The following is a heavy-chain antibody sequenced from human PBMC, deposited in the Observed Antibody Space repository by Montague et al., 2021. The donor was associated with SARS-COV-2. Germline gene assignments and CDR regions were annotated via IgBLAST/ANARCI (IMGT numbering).Heavy chain of an antibody. D-gene: IGHD4/OR15-4a*01. CDR3: VRDRFDFGAGGQGPIDF. CDR2: MHFTGNT. Sequence: SETLSLTCSVSGVSVTNHYWSWIRQPAGKGLEWIGRMHFTGNTNFSPFLSCRVTMSADTSKNQFSLKLTSVTAADTAIYFCVRDRFDFGAGGQGPIDFWGQGTLVTVSS. CDR1: GVSVTNHY. J-gene: IGHJ4*02. V-gene: IGHV4-4*07.